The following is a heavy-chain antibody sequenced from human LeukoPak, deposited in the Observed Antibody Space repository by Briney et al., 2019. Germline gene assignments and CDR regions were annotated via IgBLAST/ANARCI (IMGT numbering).Heavy chain of an antibody. D-gene: IGHD3-9*01. V-gene: IGHV3-74*01. Sequence: GGSLRLSCAVSGFTFSSHWMHWVRQAPGKGLVWVSRINGDGRTTIYADSVKGRFTISRDNTKNTLFLQMNSLRAEGTAVYYCATLRYFDWSDYWGQGTLVTVSS. CDR1: GFTFSSHW. CDR3: ATLRYFDWSDY. J-gene: IGHJ4*02. CDR2: INGDGRTT.